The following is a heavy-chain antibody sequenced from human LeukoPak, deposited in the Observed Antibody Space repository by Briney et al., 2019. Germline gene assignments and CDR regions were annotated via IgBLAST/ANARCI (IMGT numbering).Heavy chain of an antibody. Sequence: GGSLRLSCAASGFTFSNFAMHWVRQAPGKGLEWVAVISYDRTNKYYADSVKGRFIISRDNAKNSLYLQMNSLRAEGTAVYYCASGYSSSWATFDYWGQGTLVTVSS. CDR1: GFTFSNFA. CDR3: ASGYSSSWATFDY. D-gene: IGHD6-13*01. J-gene: IGHJ4*02. V-gene: IGHV3-30-3*01. CDR2: ISYDRTNK.